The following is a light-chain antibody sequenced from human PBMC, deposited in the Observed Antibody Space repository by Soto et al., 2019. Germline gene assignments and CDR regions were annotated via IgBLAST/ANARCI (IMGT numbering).Light chain of an antibody. Sequence: DIPMTQSPSSLSASVGDRVTITCRASQDISNYLAWYQQKPRKVPKLLIYAASALQSGVPSRFSGSESGTDFNLTISSLQPEDVTTYYCQNYNTALSPVGQGTKVEI. V-gene: IGKV1-27*01. J-gene: IGKJ1*01. CDR3: QNYNTALSP. CDR1: QDISNY. CDR2: AAS.